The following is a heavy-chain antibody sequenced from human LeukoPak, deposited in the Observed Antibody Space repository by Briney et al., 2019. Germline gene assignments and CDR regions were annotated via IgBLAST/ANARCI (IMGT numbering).Heavy chain of an antibody. CDR1: GFTFSSYS. CDR2: IKQDGSEK. V-gene: IGHV3-7*05. CDR3: ASWGLYDFWSGYSHYYFDY. D-gene: IGHD3-3*01. J-gene: IGHJ4*02. Sequence: GGSLRLSCAASGFTFSSYSMNWVRQAPGKGLEWVANIKQDGSEKYYVDSVKGRFTISRDNAKNSLYLQMNSLRAEDTAVYYCASWGLYDFWSGYSHYYFDYWGQGTLVTVSS.